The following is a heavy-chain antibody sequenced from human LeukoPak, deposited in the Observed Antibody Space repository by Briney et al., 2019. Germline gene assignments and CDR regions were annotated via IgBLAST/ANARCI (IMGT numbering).Heavy chain of an antibody. Sequence: ASVKVSCKASGYTFTGYYMHWVRQAPGQGLEWMGWINPNSGGTNYAQKFQGRVTMTRDTSICTAYMELSRLRSDDTAVYYCAKGYCSSTSCLFDYWGQGTLVTVSS. CDR2: INPNSGGT. J-gene: IGHJ4*02. CDR3: AKGYCSSTSCLFDY. D-gene: IGHD2-2*01. CDR1: GYTFTGYY. V-gene: IGHV1-2*02.